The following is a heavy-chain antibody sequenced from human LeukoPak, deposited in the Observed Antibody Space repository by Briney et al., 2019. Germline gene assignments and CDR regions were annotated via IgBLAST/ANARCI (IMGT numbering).Heavy chain of an antibody. CDR3: AKESELLCGGWFDP. CDR1: GFSFTSYG. J-gene: IGHJ5*02. V-gene: IGHV3-30*18. CDR2: ISYDGSNK. Sequence: PGGSLRLSCAASGFSFTSYGMHWVRQAPGKGLEWVAVISYDGSNKFYADSVKGRFTISRDNSKNTLYLQMNSLKAEDTAVYYCAKESELLCGGWFDPWGQGTLVTVSS. D-gene: IGHD2-2*01.